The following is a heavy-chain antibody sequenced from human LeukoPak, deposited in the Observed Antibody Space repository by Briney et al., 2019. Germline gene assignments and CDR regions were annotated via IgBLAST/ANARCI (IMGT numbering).Heavy chain of an antibody. CDR1: GFTFSSYA. CDR2: ISYDGSNK. Sequence: GGSLRLSCAASGFTFSSYAMHWVRQAPGKGLEWVAVISYDGSNKYCADSVKGRFTISRDNSKNTLYLQMNSLRAEDTAVYYCARDQYSSSWYDNWFDPWGQGTLVTVSS. J-gene: IGHJ5*02. D-gene: IGHD6-13*01. V-gene: IGHV3-30*04. CDR3: ARDQYSSSWYDNWFDP.